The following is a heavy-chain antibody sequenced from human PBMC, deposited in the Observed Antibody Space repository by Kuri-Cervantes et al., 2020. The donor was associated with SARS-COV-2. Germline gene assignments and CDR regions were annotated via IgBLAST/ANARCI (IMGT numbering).Heavy chain of an antibody. Sequence: GESLKISCAASGFTFSSYAMSWVRQAPGKGLEWVAFIRYDGSNKYYADSVKGRFTISRDNSKNTLYLQMNSLRAEDTAVYYCAKDQGDDYYDSSGYYGWGVVDYWGQGTLVTVSS. CDR1: GFTFSSYA. J-gene: IGHJ4*02. V-gene: IGHV3-30*02. CDR3: AKDQGDDYYDSSGYYGWGVVDY. CDR2: IRYDGSNK. D-gene: IGHD3-22*01.